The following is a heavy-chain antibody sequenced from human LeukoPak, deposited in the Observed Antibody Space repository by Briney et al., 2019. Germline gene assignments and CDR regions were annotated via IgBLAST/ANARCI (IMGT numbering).Heavy chain of an antibody. Sequence: PGGSLRLSCAASGFTFDDYAMHWVRQAPGKGLEWVSGISWNSGSIGYADSVKGRFTISRDNAKNSLYLQMNSLRAEDTALYYCAKANSDYDSHVWYPDYWGQGTLVTVSS. D-gene: IGHD5-12*01. CDR2: ISWNSGSI. V-gene: IGHV3-9*01. J-gene: IGHJ4*02. CDR1: GFTFDDYA. CDR3: AKANSDYDSHVWYPDY.